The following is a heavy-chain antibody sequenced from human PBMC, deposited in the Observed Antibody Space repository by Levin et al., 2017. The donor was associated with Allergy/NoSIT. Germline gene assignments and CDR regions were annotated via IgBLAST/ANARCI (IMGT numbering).Heavy chain of an antibody. J-gene: IGHJ4*02. CDR3: ARHEDIVSTTGWGYFDY. V-gene: IGHV4-39*01. Sequence: SQTLSLPCPVSGGSISSSSYYWAWLRQPPGKGLEWIGSIYYSGSTYYNPSLKSRVTISVDTSKNQFSLRLSSVTAADTAVYYCARHEDIVSTTGWGYFDYWGQGTLVTVSS. CDR1: GGSISSSSYY. D-gene: IGHD5/OR15-5a*01. CDR2: IYYSGST.